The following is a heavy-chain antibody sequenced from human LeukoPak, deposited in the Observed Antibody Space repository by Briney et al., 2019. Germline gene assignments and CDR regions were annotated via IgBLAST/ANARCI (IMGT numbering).Heavy chain of an antibody. J-gene: IGHJ4*02. V-gene: IGHV3-23*01. CDR2: ICDSGGDL. Sequence: PGGSLRLSCAASGFIFSNYAMSWVRQAPGKGLEWVSVICDSGGDLYYADSVKGRFTISRDNSKNTVYLQMNSLRAEDTAVYYCAKDRPPGGSPLMDYWGQGSLVTVSS. CDR1: GFIFSNYA. D-gene: IGHD1-26*01. CDR3: AKDRPPGGSPLMDY.